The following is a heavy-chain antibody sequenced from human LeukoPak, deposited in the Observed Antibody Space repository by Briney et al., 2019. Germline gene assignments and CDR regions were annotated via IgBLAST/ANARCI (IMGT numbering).Heavy chain of an antibody. CDR2: IIPIFGTA. CDR3: ARDNGRVAGSKITFDY. CDR1: GGTFSSYA. V-gene: IGHV1-69*13. Sequence: APVKVSCKASGGTFSSYAISWVRQAPGQGLEWMGGIIPIFGTANYAQKFQGRVTITADESTSTAYMELSSLRSEDTAVYYCARDNGRVAGSKITFDYWGQGTLVTVSS. J-gene: IGHJ4*02. D-gene: IGHD6-19*01.